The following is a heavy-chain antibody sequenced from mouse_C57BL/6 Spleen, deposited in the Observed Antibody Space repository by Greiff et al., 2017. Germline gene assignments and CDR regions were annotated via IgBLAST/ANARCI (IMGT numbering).Heavy chain of an antibody. Sequence: QVHVKQSGAELVRPGASVTLSCKASGYTFTDYEMHWVKQTPVHGLEWIGAIDPETGGTAYNQKFKGKAILTADKSSSTAYMELRSLTSEDSAVYYCTRRDWDYYAMDYWGQGTSVTVSS. CDR2: IDPETGGT. CDR1: GYTFTDYE. J-gene: IGHJ4*01. CDR3: TRRDWDYYAMDY. V-gene: IGHV1-15*01. D-gene: IGHD4-1*01.